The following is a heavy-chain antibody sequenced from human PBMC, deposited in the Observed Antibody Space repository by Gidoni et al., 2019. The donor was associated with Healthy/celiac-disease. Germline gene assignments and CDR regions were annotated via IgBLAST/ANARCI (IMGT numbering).Heavy chain of an antibody. V-gene: IGHV3-23*01. Sequence: EVQLLESGGGLVQPGWSLRRSFAASGFPFSRYVMSWVRQAPGKGLEWVSAISGSGGSTYYADSVKGRFTISRDNSKNTLYLQMNSLRAEDTAVYYCAKDRTTVTPAEYFQHWGQGTLVTVSS. CDR3: AKDRTTVTPAEYFQH. CDR1: GFPFSRYV. D-gene: IGHD4-17*01. J-gene: IGHJ1*01. CDR2: ISGSGGST.